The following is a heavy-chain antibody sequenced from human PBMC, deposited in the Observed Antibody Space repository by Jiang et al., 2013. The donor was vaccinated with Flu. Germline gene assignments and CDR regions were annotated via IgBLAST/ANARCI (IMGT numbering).Heavy chain of an antibody. V-gene: IGHV4-59*01. CDR1: GGSISNYY. CDR2: ISYSGST. J-gene: IGHJ4*02. CDR3: ARDSDPDY. Sequence: LLKPSETLSLTCTVSGGSISNYYWSWIRQPPGKGLEYIGYISYSGSTDYMPSLKSRVTISLDTSKNQIFLGLTSVTAADTAVYYCARDSDPDYWGQGTLVTVSS.